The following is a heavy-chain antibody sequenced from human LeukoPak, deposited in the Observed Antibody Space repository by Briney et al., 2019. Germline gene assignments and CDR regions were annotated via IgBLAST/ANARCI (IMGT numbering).Heavy chain of an antibody. CDR2: IYTSGST. CDR1: GGSISSYY. Sequence: SETLSLACTVSGGSISSYYWSWIRQPPGKGLEWIGYIYTSGSTNYNPSLKSRVTISVDTSKNQFSLKLSSVTAADTAVYYCARHAEVGAIGSRDQGFAYWGQGTLVTVSS. J-gene: IGHJ4*02. CDR3: ARHAEVGAIGSRDQGFAY. V-gene: IGHV4-4*09. D-gene: IGHD1-26*01.